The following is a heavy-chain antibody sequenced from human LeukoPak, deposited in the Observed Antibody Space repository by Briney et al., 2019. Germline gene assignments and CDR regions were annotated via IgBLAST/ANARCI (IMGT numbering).Heavy chain of an antibody. CDR2: FDPEDGET. J-gene: IGHJ3*02. V-gene: IGHV1-24*01. D-gene: IGHD3-9*01. CDR3: ATINVLRYFDWPRVAFDI. CDR1: GYTLTELS. Sequence: ASVKVSCKVSGYTLTELSMHWVRQAPGKGLEWMGGFDPEDGETTYAQKFQGRVTMTEDTSTDTAYMELSSLRSEDTAVYYCATINVLRYFDWPRVAFDIWGQGTMVTVSS.